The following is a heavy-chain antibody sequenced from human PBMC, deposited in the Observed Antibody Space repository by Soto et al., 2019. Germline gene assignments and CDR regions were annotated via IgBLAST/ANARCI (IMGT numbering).Heavy chain of an antibody. D-gene: IGHD1-7*01. CDR2: ISYDGSNK. J-gene: IGHJ4*02. CDR1: GFTFSSYA. Sequence: QVQLVESGGGVVQPGRSLRLSCAASGFTFSSYAMHWVLQAPGKGLEWVAVISYDGSNKYYADSVKGRFTISRDNSKNTLYLQMNSLRAEDTAVYYCARALTGTTTDWGQGTLVTVSS. CDR3: ARALTGTTTD. V-gene: IGHV3-30-3*01.